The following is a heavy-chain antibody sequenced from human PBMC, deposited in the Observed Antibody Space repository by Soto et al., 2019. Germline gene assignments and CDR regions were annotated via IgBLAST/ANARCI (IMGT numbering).Heavy chain of an antibody. CDR3: ARGLSGGSSGYYYY. CDR1: GYTFTSYG. J-gene: IGHJ4*02. V-gene: IGHV1-18*01. Sequence: ASVKVSCKASGYTFTSYGISWVRRAPGQGLEWMGWISAYNGNTNYAQKFQGRVTMTTDTSTTTAYMELRNLRSDDTAVYYCARGLSGGSSGYYYYWGQGTLVTVSS. D-gene: IGHD3-22*01. CDR2: ISAYNGNT.